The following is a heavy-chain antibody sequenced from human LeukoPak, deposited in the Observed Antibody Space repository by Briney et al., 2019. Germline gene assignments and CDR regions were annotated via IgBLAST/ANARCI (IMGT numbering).Heavy chain of an antibody. J-gene: IGHJ3*02. D-gene: IGHD1-26*01. CDR1: GYTLTELS. V-gene: IGHV1-69*05. Sequence: GASVKVSCKVSGYTLTELSMHWVRQAPGQGLEWMGGIIPIFGTANYAQKFQGRVTITTDESTSTAYMELSSLRSEDTAVYYCARDRPKGELRAAFDIWGQGTMVTVSS. CDR2: IIPIFGTA. CDR3: ARDRPKGELRAAFDI.